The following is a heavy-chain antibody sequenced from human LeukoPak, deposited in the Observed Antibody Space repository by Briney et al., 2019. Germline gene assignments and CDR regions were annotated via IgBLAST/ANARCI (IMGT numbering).Heavy chain of an antibody. V-gene: IGHV3-48*03. D-gene: IGHD5-18*01. J-gene: IGHJ6*03. Sequence: GGSLRLSCAASGFTFSSYEMNWVRQAPGKGLEWVSYISSSGSTIYYADSVKGRFTISRDNAKNSLYLQMNSLRAEDTAFYYSAREGPPILAYGYSYYYYYMDVWGKGTTVTVSS. CDR2: ISSSGSTI. CDR3: AREGPPILAYGYSYYYYYMDV. CDR1: GFTFSSYE.